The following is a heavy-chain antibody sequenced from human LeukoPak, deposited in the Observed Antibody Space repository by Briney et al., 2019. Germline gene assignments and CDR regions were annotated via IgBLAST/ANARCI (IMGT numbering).Heavy chain of an antibody. Sequence: SETLSLTCTVSGGSISSSSYYWGWVRQPPGTGREWIGSIYYSGSTYYNPSLKSRVTISVDTSKNQFSLKLSSVTAADTAVYYCASGVVTYAFDIWGQGTMVTVSS. J-gene: IGHJ3*02. CDR1: GGSISSSSYY. CDR3: ASGVVTYAFDI. V-gene: IGHV4-39*01. CDR2: IYYSGST. D-gene: IGHD4-23*01.